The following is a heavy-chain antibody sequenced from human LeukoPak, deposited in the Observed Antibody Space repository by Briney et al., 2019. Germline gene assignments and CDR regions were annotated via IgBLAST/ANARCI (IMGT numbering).Heavy chain of an antibody. V-gene: IGHV4-34*01. CDR2: INHSGST. Sequence: SETLSLTCAVYGGSFSGYYWSWIRQPPGKGLEWIGEINHSGSTNYNPSLKSRVTISVDTSKNQFSLKLSSVTAADTAVYYCARVVTIFGVVPHSGNWFDPWGQGTLVTVSS. CDR1: GGSFSGYY. CDR3: ARVVTIFGVVPHSGNWFDP. D-gene: IGHD3-3*01. J-gene: IGHJ5*02.